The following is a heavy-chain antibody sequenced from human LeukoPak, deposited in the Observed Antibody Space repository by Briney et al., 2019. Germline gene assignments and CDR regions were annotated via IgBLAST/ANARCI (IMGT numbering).Heavy chain of an antibody. Sequence: SETLSLTCTVSGGSISSYYWSWIRQPPGKGLEWMGYIYYGGSTNYNPSLKSRVTISVDTSKNQFSLKLSSVTAADTAVYYCARGEGPACSSTSCFPFWGQGTLVTVSS. D-gene: IGHD2-2*01. J-gene: IGHJ4*02. CDR1: GGSISSYY. V-gene: IGHV4-59*01. CDR3: ARGEGPACSSTSCFPF. CDR2: IYYGGST.